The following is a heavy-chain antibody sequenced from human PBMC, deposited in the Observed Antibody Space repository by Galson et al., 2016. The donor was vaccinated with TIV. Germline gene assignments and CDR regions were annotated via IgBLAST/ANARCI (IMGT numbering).Heavy chain of an antibody. CDR2: IGGTGGST. CDR1: GFRFNSYA. D-gene: IGHD5-18*01. CDR3: AKDRQWIPSSLDY. J-gene: IGHJ4*02. Sequence: SLRLSCAASGFRFNSYAMNWVRQAPGKGLEWVSSIGGTGGSTYYADSVKGRFTISRDSYKDTVYLQTNSLRAEDTAIYFCAKDRQWIPSSLDYWGQGILVTVSS. V-gene: IGHV3-23*01.